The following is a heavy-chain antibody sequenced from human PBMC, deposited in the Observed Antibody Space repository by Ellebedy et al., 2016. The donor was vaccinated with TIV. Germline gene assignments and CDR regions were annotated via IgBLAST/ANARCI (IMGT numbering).Heavy chain of an antibody. J-gene: IGHJ6*02. D-gene: IGHD4-17*01. CDR3: TMTTVTYYYYGMDV. CDR2: IKSKTDGGTT. V-gene: IGHV3-15*07. CDR1: GFTFSNAW. Sequence: GESLKISXAASGFTFSNAWMNWVRQAPGKGLEWVGRIKSKTDGGTTDYAAPVKGRFTISRDDSKNTLYLQMNSLKTEETAVYYCTMTTVTYYYYGMDVWGQGTTVTVSS.